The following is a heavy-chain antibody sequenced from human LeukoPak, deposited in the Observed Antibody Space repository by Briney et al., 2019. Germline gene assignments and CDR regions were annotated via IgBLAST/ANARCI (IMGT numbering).Heavy chain of an antibody. CDR1: GFTFDDYA. D-gene: IGHD4-11*01. Sequence: PGRSLRLSCAASGFTFDDYAMHWVRQAPGKGLEWVAVISYDGSNKYYADSVKGRFTISRDNSKNTLYLQMNSLRAEDTAVYYCAKDLSPYSNYVPFDYWGQGTLVTVSS. CDR3: AKDLSPYSNYVPFDY. CDR2: ISYDGSNK. J-gene: IGHJ4*02. V-gene: IGHV3-30*04.